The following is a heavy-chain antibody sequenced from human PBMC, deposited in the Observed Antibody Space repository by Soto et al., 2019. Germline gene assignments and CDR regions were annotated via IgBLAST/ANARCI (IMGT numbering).Heavy chain of an antibody. CDR1: GYTFTSYG. CDR3: ARDVVRQQWLSGWFDP. CDR2: ISAYNGNT. V-gene: IGHV1-18*01. D-gene: IGHD6-19*01. J-gene: IGHJ5*02. Sequence: QVQLVQSGAEVKKPGASVKVSCKASGYTFTSYGISWVRQAPGQGLEWMGWISAYNGNTNYPQKAQGRATMTXXTXTXXAYMELRSLRSDDTAVYYCARDVVRQQWLSGWFDPWGQGTLVTVSS.